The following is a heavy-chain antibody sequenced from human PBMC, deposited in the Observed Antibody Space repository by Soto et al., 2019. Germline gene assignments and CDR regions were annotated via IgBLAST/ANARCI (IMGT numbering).Heavy chain of an antibody. J-gene: IGHJ4*02. CDR2: IKQDGSEK. CDR3: ARDHASTTIPNY. Sequence: EVQLVESGGGLVQPGGSLRLSCAASGFTFSSYWMSWVRQAPGKGLEWVANIKQDGSEKYYVDSVKGRFTISRDNAKTSLYLQMKSLRAGDTAVYYCARDHASTTIPNYWGQGILVTVSS. CDR1: GFTFSSYW. V-gene: IGHV3-7*04. D-gene: IGHD4-17*01.